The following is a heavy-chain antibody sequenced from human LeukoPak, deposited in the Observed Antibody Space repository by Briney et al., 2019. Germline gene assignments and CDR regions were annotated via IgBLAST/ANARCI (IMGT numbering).Heavy chain of an antibody. Sequence: SVKVSCKASGLTFGTYTVTWVRQAPGQGLEWMGGIIPAFGTANYGQKFQGRVTITADESTTTAYMELNSLTFEDTAIYYCARLRATMCLDYWGQGTLVTVSS. V-gene: IGHV1-69*13. CDR3: ARLRATMCLDY. D-gene: IGHD5-12*01. J-gene: IGHJ4*02. CDR2: IIPAFGTA. CDR1: GLTFGTYT.